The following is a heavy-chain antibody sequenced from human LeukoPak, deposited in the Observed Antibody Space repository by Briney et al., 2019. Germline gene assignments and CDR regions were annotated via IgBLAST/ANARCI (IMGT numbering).Heavy chain of an antibody. V-gene: IGHV4-59*01. J-gene: IGHJ5*02. CDR3: ARDDYRGVTNFDP. CDR2: ISYTGST. CDR1: GGSISPYF. Sequence: SETLSLTCTVSGGSISPYFWSWMRQTPGKGLEWIGYISYTGSTNYNPALKSRVTISVDTSKNQLSLQFTSVTAADTAVYYCARDDYRGVTNFDPWGQGTLVTVSS. D-gene: IGHD3-10*01.